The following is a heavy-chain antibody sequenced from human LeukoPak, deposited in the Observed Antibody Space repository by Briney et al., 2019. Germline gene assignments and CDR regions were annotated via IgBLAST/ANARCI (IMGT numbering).Heavy chain of an antibody. CDR1: GFTFSSYA. J-gene: IGHJ5*02. CDR2: ISGSGGST. Sequence: GGSLRLSCAASGFTFSSYAMSWVRQAPGKGLEWVSAISGSGGSTYYADSVKGRFTISRDNSKNTLYLQMNSLRAEDTAVYYCAKDRLRYFDTAWFDPWGQGTLVTVSS. V-gene: IGHV3-23*01. CDR3: AKDRLRYFDTAWFDP. D-gene: IGHD3-9*01.